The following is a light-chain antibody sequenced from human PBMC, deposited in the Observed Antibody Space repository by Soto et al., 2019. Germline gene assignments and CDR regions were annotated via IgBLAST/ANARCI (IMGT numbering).Light chain of an antibody. CDR3: QQYNSYSWT. CDR2: EAS. CDR1: HDISTY. Sequence: IKLNQSPSLLSASVGDGVSITCRASHDISTYLAWYQQKPGKAPKLMIYEASTLQSGVPSRFSGSGSGTEFTLTISSLQPDDFATYYCQQYNSYSWTFGQGTMVDI. V-gene: IGKV1-9*01. J-gene: IGKJ1*01.